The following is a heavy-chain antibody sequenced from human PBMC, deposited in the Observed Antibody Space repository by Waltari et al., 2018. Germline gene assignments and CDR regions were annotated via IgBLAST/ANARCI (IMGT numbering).Heavy chain of an antibody. V-gene: IGHV3-30-3*01. J-gene: IGHJ4*02. CDR3: ARGIAEETHDY. CDR2: ISYDGSNK. CDR1: GFPFSSYA. Sequence: QVQLVESGGGVVQPGRSLRLSCAASGFPFSSYAMPWVRQAPGTGLEWVAVISYDGSNKYYADSVKGRFTISRDNSKNTLYLQMNSLRAEDTAVYYCARGIAEETHDYWGQGTLVTVSS. D-gene: IGHD6-13*01.